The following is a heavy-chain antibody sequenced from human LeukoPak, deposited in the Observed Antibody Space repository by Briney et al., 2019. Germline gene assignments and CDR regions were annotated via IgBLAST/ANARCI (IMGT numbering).Heavy chain of an antibody. V-gene: IGHV4-59*08. CDR2: IYYSGST. CDR1: GGSISSYY. J-gene: IGHJ3*01. Sequence: SETLSLTCTVSGGSISSYYWSWIRQPPGKGLEWIGYIYYSGSTNYNPSLKSRVTISVDTSKNQFSLKLSSVTAADTAVYYCARSYYDAFDFWGQGTMVTVSS. CDR3: ARSYYDAFDF. D-gene: IGHD3-10*01.